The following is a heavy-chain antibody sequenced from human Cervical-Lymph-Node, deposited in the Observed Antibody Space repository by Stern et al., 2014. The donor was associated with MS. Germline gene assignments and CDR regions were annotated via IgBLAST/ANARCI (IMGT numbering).Heavy chain of an antibody. V-gene: IGHV3-53*01. CDR1: GFTVSRDY. J-gene: IGHJ4*02. CDR3: ARDTSSPERSDW. CDR2: ITNVGST. Sequence: EVQLVESGGGVMKPGGSLRLSCTVSGFTVSRDYMTWVCQAQGKGMEWVSLITNVGSTFYTDSVKGRFTISRDDSKNTVYLHMTSLRAEDTAMYYCARDTSSPERSDWWGQGTLVTVSS. D-gene: IGHD1-1*01.